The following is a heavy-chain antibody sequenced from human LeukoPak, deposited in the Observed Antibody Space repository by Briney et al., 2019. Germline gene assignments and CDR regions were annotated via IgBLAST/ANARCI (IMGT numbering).Heavy chain of an antibody. Sequence: SVKVSCKASGGTFSSYAISWVRQAPGQGLEWMGRIIPILGIANYAQKFQGRATITADKSTSTAYMELSGLRSEDTAVYYCARDLLSMVGYWGQGILVTVSS. CDR1: GGTFSSYA. D-gene: IGHD2-8*01. J-gene: IGHJ4*02. CDR2: IIPILGIA. CDR3: ARDLLSMVGY. V-gene: IGHV1-69*04.